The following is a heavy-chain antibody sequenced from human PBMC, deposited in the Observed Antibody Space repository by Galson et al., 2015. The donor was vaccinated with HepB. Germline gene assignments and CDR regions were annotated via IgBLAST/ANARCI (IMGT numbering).Heavy chain of an antibody. CDR2: INPSGGST. CDR1: GYTFTSYY. CDR3: ARDSFTVTTQDYFDY. V-gene: IGHV1-46*01. J-gene: IGHJ4*02. D-gene: IGHD4-17*01. Sequence: SVKVSCKASGYTFTSYYMHWVRQAPGQGLEWMGIINPSGGSTSYAQKFQGRVTMTRDTSTSTVYMELSSLRSEDTAVYYCARDSFTVTTQDYFDYWGQGTLVTVSS.